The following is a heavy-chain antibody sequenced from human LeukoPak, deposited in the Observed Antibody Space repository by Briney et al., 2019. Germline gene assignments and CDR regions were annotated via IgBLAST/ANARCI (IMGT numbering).Heavy chain of an antibody. V-gene: IGHV3-53*01. CDR3: ARELVVTAGDHYYYGMDV. D-gene: IGHD2-8*02. Sequence: GSLRLSCVASGFTVSSNYMSWVRQAPGKGLEWVSVIYIGGTTNYPDSVKGRFTISRDNSKNTLFLQMNSLRAEDTAVYYCARELVVTAGDHYYYGMDVWGQGTTVTVSS. CDR2: IYIGGTT. CDR1: GFTVSSNY. J-gene: IGHJ6*02.